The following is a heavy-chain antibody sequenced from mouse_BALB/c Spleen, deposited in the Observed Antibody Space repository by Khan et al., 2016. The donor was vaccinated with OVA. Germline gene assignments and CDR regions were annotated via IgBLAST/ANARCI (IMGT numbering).Heavy chain of an antibody. D-gene: IGHD2-4*01. CDR2: IWGDGST. CDR3: AREIYYEYAYYYAMEY. V-gene: IGHV2-6-7*01. J-gene: IGHJ4*01. Sequence: QVQLKESGPGLVAPSQSLSITCTVSGFSLTGYGVNWVRQPPGKGLVWLGMIWGDGSTDYNSALQSRLSISKDNSKSQVFLQMNSLHTDDTARSSCAREIYYEYAYYYAMEYWGQGTSVTVSS. CDR1: GFSLTGYG.